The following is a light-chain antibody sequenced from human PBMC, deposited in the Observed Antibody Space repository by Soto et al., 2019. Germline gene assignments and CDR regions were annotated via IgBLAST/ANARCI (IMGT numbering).Light chain of an antibody. Sequence: DIQMTQSPSSLSASVGDRVTITSRASQSVSNNLNGYQKKPGKAPNLLINNIFNLQNGVSSRFSGSGSETDFTLTISNLQREDLATYYCQQSYGDRTFGQGTKAEIK. CDR2: NIF. CDR1: QSVSNN. CDR3: QQSYGDRT. J-gene: IGKJ1*01. V-gene: IGKV1-39*01.